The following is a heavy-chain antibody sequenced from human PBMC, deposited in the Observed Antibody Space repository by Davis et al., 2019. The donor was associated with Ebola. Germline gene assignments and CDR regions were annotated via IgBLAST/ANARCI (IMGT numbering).Heavy chain of an antibody. CDR2: TYYRSKWYN. D-gene: IGHD6-13*01. CDR3: ARVSESSWYRGTDYYGMDV. CDR1: GDSVSSNSAA. V-gene: IGHV6-1*01. Sequence: MPSETLSLTCAISGDSVSSNSAAWNWIRQSPSRGLEWLGRTYYRSKWYNDYAVSVKSRITINPDTSKNQFSLQLNSVTPEDTAVYYCARVSESSWYRGTDYYGMDVWGKGTTVTVSS. J-gene: IGHJ6*04.